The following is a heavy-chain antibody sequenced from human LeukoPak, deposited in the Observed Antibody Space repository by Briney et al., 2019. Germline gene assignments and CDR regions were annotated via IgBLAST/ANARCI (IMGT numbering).Heavy chain of an antibody. CDR2: INWNGGST. J-gene: IGHJ4*02. V-gene: IGHV3-20*04. Sequence: GGSLRLSRAASGFTFDDYGMSWVRQAPGKGLEWVSGINWNGGSTGYADSVKGRFTISRDNAKNSLYLQMNSLRAEDTALYYCARVSDGRNYYDSSGYSYWGQGTLVTVSS. CDR3: ARVSDGRNYYDSSGYSY. D-gene: IGHD3-22*01. CDR1: GFTFDDYG.